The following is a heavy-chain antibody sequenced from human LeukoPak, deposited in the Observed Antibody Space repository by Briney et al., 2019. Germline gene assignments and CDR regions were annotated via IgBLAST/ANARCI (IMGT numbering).Heavy chain of an antibody. CDR1: GGTFSSYS. Sequence: ASVKVSCKASGGTFSSYSITWVRQAPGQGLEWMGGIMPLFNTANYAQEFQGRVTITTAASTSTASMELSSLRFEDTAMYYCARVDRYHYSLDVWGKGTTVTVSS. CDR3: ARVDRYHYSLDV. V-gene: IGHV1-69*05. J-gene: IGHJ6*03. CDR2: IMPLFNTA.